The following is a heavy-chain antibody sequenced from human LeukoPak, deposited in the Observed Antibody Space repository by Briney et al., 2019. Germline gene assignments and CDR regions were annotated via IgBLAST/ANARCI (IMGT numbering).Heavy chain of an antibody. D-gene: IGHD1-26*01. V-gene: IGHV4-59*01. CDR2: IYYSGST. CDR3: ARDKTPEWDRRGGGYFDY. J-gene: IGHJ4*02. Sequence: SETLSLTCTVSGGSISSYYWSWIRQPPGKGLEWIGYIYYSGSTNYNPSLKSRVTISVDTSKNQFSLKLSSVTAADTAVYYCARDKTPEWDRRGGGYFDYWGQGTLVTVSS. CDR1: GGSISSYY.